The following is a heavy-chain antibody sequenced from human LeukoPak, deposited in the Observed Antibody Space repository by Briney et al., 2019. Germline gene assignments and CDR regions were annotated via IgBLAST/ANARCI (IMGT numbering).Heavy chain of an antibody. CDR3: ARAMYQPIAAARVSFDP. J-gene: IGHJ5*02. Sequence: SETLSLTCAVSGGSISSSNWWSWVRQPPGKGLEWIGEIYQSGSTNYNPSLKSRVTISVDKSKNQFSLKLSSVTAADTAVYYCARAMYQPIAAARVSFDPWGQGTLVTVSS. V-gene: IGHV4-4*02. CDR1: GGSISSSNW. D-gene: IGHD6-13*01. CDR2: IYQSGST.